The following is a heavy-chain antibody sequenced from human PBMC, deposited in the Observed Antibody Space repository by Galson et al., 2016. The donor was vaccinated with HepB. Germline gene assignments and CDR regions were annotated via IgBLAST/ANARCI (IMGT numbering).Heavy chain of an antibody. CDR2: ISGSAVYT. CDR3: AKNRYGHGPLED. Sequence: SLRLSCAASGFTFSNYAMSWVRQAPGKGLEWVSSISGSAVYTNYADSVKGRFTISRDNSETTLHLQMDSLRAEDTAVYYCAKNRYGHGPLEDWGQGTLVTVSS. V-gene: IGHV3-23*01. J-gene: IGHJ4*02. CDR1: GFTFSNYA. D-gene: IGHD5-18*01.